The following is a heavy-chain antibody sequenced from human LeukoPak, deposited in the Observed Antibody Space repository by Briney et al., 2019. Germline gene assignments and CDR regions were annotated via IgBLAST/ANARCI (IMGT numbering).Heavy chain of an antibody. Sequence: GASVKVSCKASGYTFTSYAMHWVRQAPGQRLEWMGWINAGNGNTKYSQKFQGRVTITRDTSASTAYMELSSLRSEDTAVYYCARDYYDSSGYYSQYYFDYWGQGTLVTVSP. CDR2: INAGNGNT. CDR3: ARDYYDSSGYYSQYYFDY. J-gene: IGHJ4*02. V-gene: IGHV1-3*01. CDR1: GYTFTSYA. D-gene: IGHD3-22*01.